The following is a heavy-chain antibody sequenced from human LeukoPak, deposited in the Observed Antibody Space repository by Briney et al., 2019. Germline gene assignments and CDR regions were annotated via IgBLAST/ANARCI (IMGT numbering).Heavy chain of an antibody. J-gene: IGHJ6*03. V-gene: IGHV4-61*08. CDR2: VYYSGST. CDR3: ARGSYYYYYMDV. Sequence: SETLSLTCTVSGGSISSGDYYWDWIRQPPGKGLEWIGYVYYSGSTNYSPSLKSRVTISVDTSKNEFSLKLYSVTAADTAVYYCARGSYYYYYMDVWGKGTTVTVSS. CDR1: GGSISSGDYY.